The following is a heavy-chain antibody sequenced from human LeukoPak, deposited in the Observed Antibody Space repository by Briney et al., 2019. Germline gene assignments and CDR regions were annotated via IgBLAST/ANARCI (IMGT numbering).Heavy chain of an antibody. Sequence: ASVKVSCKASGGTFSSYAISWVRQAPGQGLEWMGRIIPIFGTANYAQRFQGRVTITTDESTSTAYMELSSLRSKDTAVYYCARDLNWFDPWGQGTLVTVSS. V-gene: IGHV1-69*05. CDR2: IIPIFGTA. J-gene: IGHJ5*02. CDR3: ARDLNWFDP. CDR1: GGTFSSYA.